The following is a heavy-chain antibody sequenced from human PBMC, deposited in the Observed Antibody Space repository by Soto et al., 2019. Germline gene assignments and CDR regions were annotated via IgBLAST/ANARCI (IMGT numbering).Heavy chain of an antibody. D-gene: IGHD6-6*01. CDR2: IYPGDSDT. Sequence: SLKISCKGSGYSFTSYWIGWVRQMPGKGLEWMGIIYPGDSDTRYSPSFQGQVTISADKSISTAYLQWSSLKASDTAMYYCASYCSSPSYHYGIGLLGQGTNGTLSS. J-gene: IGHJ6*02. CDR3: ASYCSSPSYHYGIGL. CDR1: GYSFTSYW. V-gene: IGHV5-51*01.